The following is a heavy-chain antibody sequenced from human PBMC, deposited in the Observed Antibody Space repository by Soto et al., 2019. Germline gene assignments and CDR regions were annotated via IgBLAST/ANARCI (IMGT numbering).Heavy chain of an antibody. J-gene: IGHJ4*02. D-gene: IGHD6-13*01. CDR3: AKENGYSSSWFEFDY. CDR1: GFTFSSYA. V-gene: IGHV3-23*01. CDR2: ISVSGGST. Sequence: EVQLLESGGGLVQPGGSLRLSCAASGFTFSSYAMSWVRQAPGKGLEWVSAISVSGGSTYYADSVKGRFTISRDNSNNKLYLQMNSLRAEDTAVYYCAKENGYSSSWFEFDYWGQGTLVTVSS.